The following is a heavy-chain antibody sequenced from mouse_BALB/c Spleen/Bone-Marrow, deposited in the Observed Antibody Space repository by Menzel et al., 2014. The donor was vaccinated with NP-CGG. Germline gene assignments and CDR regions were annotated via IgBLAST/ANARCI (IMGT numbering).Heavy chain of an antibody. J-gene: IGHJ2*01. Sequence: EVKLVESGPDLVKPSQSLSLTCTVTGYSITSGYGWHWIRQFPGNKLERMGYIHYSGNTDYNPSLKSRISITRDTSKNQFFLQLNSVTTEDTATYYCVRETKVVADLDYCGQGTTLTVAS. CDR1: GYSITSGYG. V-gene: IGHV3-1*02. D-gene: IGHD1-1*01. CDR2: IHYSGNT. CDR3: VRETKVVADLDY.